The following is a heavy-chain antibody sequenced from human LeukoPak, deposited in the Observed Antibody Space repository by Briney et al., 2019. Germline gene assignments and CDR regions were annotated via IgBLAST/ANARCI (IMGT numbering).Heavy chain of an antibody. Sequence: SETLSLTCTVSGGSISSYYWSWIRQPPGKGLEWLGYIYYSGSTNYNPSLKSRVTISVDTSKNQFSLKLSSVTAADTAVYYCARMRPAVRDFDYWGQGTLVTVSS. J-gene: IGHJ4*02. CDR2: IYYSGST. D-gene: IGHD4-17*01. CDR3: ARMRPAVRDFDY. CDR1: GGSISSYY. V-gene: IGHV4-59*01.